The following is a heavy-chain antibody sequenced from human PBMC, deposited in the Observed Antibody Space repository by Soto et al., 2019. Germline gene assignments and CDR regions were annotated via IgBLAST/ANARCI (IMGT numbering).Heavy chain of an antibody. CDR2: IIPIFGTA. D-gene: IGHD3-10*01. CDR3: AYEGGGSGNDAFDI. V-gene: IGHV1-69*13. Sequence: SVKVSCKASGGTFSSYAISWVRQAPGQGLEWMGGIIPIFGTANYAQKFQGRVTITADESTSTAYMELSSLRSEDTAVYYCAYEGGGSGNDAFDIWGQGTMVTVSS. J-gene: IGHJ3*02. CDR1: GGTFSSYA.